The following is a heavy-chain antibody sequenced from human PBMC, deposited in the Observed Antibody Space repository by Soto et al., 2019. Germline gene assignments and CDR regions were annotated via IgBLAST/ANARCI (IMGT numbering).Heavy chain of an antibody. CDR3: ARLYCSGGRCDSGWFDP. J-gene: IGHJ5*02. D-gene: IGHD2-15*01. V-gene: IGHV1-69*01. CDR2: IIPIFGTA. CDR1: GGTFSSYA. Sequence: QVQLVQSGAEVKKPGSSVKVSCKASGGTFSSYAISWVRQAPGQGLEWMGGIIPIFGTANYAQKFQGRVTITADESTSTAYMELSSLRSEETAVYYCARLYCSGGRCDSGWFDPWGQGTLVTVSS.